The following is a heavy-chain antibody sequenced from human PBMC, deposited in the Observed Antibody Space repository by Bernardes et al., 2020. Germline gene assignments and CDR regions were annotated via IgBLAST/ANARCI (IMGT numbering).Heavy chain of an antibody. D-gene: IGHD3-3*01. J-gene: IGHJ5*02. Sequence: SETLSLTCAVYGGSFSGYYCCWIRQPPGKGLEWIGEINHSGSTNYNPSLKSRVTISVDTSKNQFSLKLSSVTAAGTAVSYCARGIKRYYDFWSGYYTDWFDPWGQGTLVTVSS. CDR2: INHSGST. CDR1: GGSFSGYY. V-gene: IGHV4-34*01. CDR3: ARGIKRYYDFWSGYYTDWFDP.